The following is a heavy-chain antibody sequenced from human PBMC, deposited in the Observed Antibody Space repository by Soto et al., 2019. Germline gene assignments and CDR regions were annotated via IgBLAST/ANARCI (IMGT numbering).Heavy chain of an antibody. D-gene: IGHD3-9*01. J-gene: IGHJ4*02. CDR1: GFTFSSYG. Sequence: GGSLRLSCAASGFTFSSYGMHWVRQAPGKGLEWVAVIWYDGSNKYYADSVKGRFTISRDNSKNTLYLQMNSLRAEDTAVYYCAREKFDWPFDDCGKGTLVTVPT. CDR3: AREKFDWPFDD. CDR2: IWYDGSNK. V-gene: IGHV3-33*01.